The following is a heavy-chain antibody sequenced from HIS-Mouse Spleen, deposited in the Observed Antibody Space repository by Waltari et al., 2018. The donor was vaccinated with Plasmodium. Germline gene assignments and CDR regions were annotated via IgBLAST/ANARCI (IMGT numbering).Heavy chain of an antibody. V-gene: IGHV3-21*01. CDR3: ARDTRLEVRSYWYFDL. CDR2: ISSSSSYI. Sequence: ALVKPGGSLRLSCAASGFTFSSYSMNWVRQAPGKGLEWVSSISSSSSYIYYADSGKGRFTISRDNAKNSLYLQMNSLRAEDTAVYYCARDTRLEVRSYWYFDLWGRGTLVTVSS. CDR1: GFTFSSYS. J-gene: IGHJ2*01. D-gene: IGHD3-3*01.